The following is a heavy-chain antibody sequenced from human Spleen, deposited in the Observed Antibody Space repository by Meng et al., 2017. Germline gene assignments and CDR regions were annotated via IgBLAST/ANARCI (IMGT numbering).Heavy chain of an antibody. V-gene: IGHV4-30-4*01. CDR3: ARGPIATAGTAFDY. D-gene: IGHD6-13*01. CDR2: IYYSGST. J-gene: IGHJ4*02. CDR1: SASIHSTDYY. Sequence: QVQLQESGPGLVKPSQTLSLTCTVSSASIHSTDYYWSWIRQPPGKGLEWLGYIYYSGSTYYNPSLKSRITISLDTSKNQFSLRLSSVTAADTAVYYCARGPIATAGTAFDYWGQGTLVTVSS.